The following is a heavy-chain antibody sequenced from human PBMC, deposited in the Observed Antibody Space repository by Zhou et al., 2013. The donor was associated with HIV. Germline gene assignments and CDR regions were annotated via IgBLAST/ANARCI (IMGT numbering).Heavy chain of an antibody. CDR2: ITPILGRA. V-gene: IGHV1-69*11. D-gene: IGHD3-22*01. Sequence: QVQLVQSGAEVKKPGSSVKVSCKASGGTFSSYAISWVRQAPGQGLEWMGGITPILGRANYAQKFRDRLTVSADESTSTAYMELSSLRSDDTAVYYCARDRTDYYDSSAYYPNWFDPWGQGTLVTVSS. CDR3: ARDRTDYYDSSAYYPNWFDP. CDR1: GGTFSSYA. J-gene: IGHJ5*02.